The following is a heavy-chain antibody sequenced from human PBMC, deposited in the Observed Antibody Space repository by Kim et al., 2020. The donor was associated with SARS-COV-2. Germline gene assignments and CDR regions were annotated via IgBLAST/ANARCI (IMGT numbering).Heavy chain of an antibody. CDR1: GFSFNNYC. CDR2: IRGDGRTT. CDR3: VTDREGRLFGCYTF. V-gene: IGHV3-23*01. D-gene: IGHD2-2*02. J-gene: IGHJ1*01. Sequence: GGSLRLSCAASGFSFNNYCMSWVRQAPGKGLECVAGIRGDGRTTFYADSVKGRFTISRDNSKDTLYLEMNSLRAEDTAVYYCVTDREGRLFGCYTFWGQG.